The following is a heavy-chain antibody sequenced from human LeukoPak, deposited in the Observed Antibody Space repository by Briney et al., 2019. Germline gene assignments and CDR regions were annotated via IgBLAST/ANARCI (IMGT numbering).Heavy chain of an antibody. Sequence: SETLSLTCTVSGGSISNYYCIWIRQPAGKGLEWIGRIHTSGSTNYNPSLKSRVTLSLDTSKNHFSLKLSSVTAADTAVYYCARMTGSWVDYWGQGALVTVSS. J-gene: IGHJ4*02. CDR2: IHTSGST. CDR3: ARMTGSWVDY. D-gene: IGHD3-9*01. CDR1: GGSISNYY. V-gene: IGHV4-4*07.